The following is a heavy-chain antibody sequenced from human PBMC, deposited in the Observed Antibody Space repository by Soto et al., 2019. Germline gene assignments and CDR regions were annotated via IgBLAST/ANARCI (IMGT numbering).Heavy chain of an antibody. Sequence: SLRLSCRDSGFTFNNSGMHWVRQAPGKGLEWMAVISYDGSDKYYADSVKGRVIISRDNSKNTLNLEMNSLRAEDTAIYYCVKDRVPGAYGNYYGMDVWGQGTTVTV. CDR1: GFTFNNSG. D-gene: IGHD5-12*01. CDR2: ISYDGSDK. J-gene: IGHJ6*02. CDR3: VKDRVPGAYGNYYGMDV. V-gene: IGHV3-30*18.